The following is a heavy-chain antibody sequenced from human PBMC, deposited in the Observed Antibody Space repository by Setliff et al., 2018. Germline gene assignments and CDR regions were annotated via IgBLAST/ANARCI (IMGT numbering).Heavy chain of an antibody. CDR1: GGTFSHYY. Sequence: SETLSLTCAAYGGTFSHYYWTWIRQPPGKGLEWVGEINHRGSTNYNPSLKSRVTISVDTSKDQFSLKLISMTAADTAVYYCARGRNVAARLLDSWGQGTLVTVSS. V-gene: IGHV4-34*01. D-gene: IGHD6-6*01. CDR3: ARGRNVAARLLDS. CDR2: INHRGST. J-gene: IGHJ4*02.